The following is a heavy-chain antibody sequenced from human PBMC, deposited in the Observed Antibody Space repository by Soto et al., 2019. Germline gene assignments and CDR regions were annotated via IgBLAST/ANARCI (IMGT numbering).Heavy chain of an antibody. V-gene: IGHV1-18*01. Sequence: ASVKVSCKASGYTFTSYGISWVRQAPGQGLEWMGWISAYNGNTNYAQKLQGRVTMTTDTSTSTAYVELRSLRSDDTAVYYCARDRYYYDSSGYGGVNAFDIWGQGTMVTVSS. CDR2: ISAYNGNT. CDR3: ARDRYYYDSSGYGGVNAFDI. D-gene: IGHD3-22*01. J-gene: IGHJ3*02. CDR1: GYTFTSYG.